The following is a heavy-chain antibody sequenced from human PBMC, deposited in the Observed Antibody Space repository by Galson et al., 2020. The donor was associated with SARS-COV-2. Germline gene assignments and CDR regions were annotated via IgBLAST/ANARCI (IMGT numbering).Heavy chain of an antibody. CDR3: AREGPTESNLDH. J-gene: IGHJ4*02. V-gene: IGHV4-4*07. CDR1: GGSINGYY. CDR2: VFSTGST. Sequence: SETLSLTCSVSGGSINGYYWTWIRQPAGKGLEWIGRVFSTGSTNYNPSLKSRITMSVDTSKNHFSLKVRSVTAADTAVYYCAREGPTESNLDHWGQGTLVTVS.